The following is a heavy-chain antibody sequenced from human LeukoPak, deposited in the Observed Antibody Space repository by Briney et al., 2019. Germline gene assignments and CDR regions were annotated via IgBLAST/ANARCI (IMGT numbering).Heavy chain of an antibody. D-gene: IGHD6-19*01. CDR1: GFTFSNYW. V-gene: IGHV3-7*01. CDR2: IKQDGREK. J-gene: IGHJ4*02. Sequence: GGSLRLSCAASGFTFSNYWMNWVRQAPGKGLEWVANIKQDGREKYYVDSVKARFTISRDNVKNSLYLQMNSLGAEDTAVYYCARSSDWSFDYWGQGTLVTVSS. CDR3: ARSSDWSFDY.